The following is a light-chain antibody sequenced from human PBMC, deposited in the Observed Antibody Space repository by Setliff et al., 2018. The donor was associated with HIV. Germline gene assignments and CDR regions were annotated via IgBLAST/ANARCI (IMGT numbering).Light chain of an antibody. V-gene: IGLV2-14*01. CDR1: ISDIGAYNY. Sequence: QSALTQPASVSGSPGQSITISCTGTISDIGAYNYVSWLQQFPGKAPKLIIYEVVKRPPGVSSRFSGSKSGNTASLTISGLQAEDEADYHCSSFTGSSTPVVFGGGTKVTV. CDR2: EVV. J-gene: IGLJ2*01. CDR3: SSFTGSSTPVV.